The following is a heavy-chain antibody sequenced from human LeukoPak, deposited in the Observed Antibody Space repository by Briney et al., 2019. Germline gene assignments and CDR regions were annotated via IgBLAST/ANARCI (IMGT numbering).Heavy chain of an antibody. CDR2: ISYDGRQK. CDR1: GFTFSTYG. D-gene: IGHD3-3*01. CDR3: VRVFLESLTAGYFDH. J-gene: IGHJ4*02. Sequence: GGSLRLSCAASGFTFSTYGMNWVRQAPGKGLEWVAVISYDGRQKYYADSVKGRFAISRDNSKDTVYLQMNSLRDEDSATYYCVRVFLESLTAGYFDHWGQGTLVTVSP. V-gene: IGHV3-30*09.